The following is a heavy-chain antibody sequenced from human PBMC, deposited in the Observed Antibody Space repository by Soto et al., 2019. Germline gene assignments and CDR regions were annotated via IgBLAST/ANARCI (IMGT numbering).Heavy chain of an antibody. CDR3: AAHCSGCSCLLLYYYYGMDV. CDR1: GFTFSSYE. CDR2: ISSSGSTI. V-gene: IGHV3-48*03. D-gene: IGHD2-15*01. J-gene: IGHJ6*02. Sequence: GGSLKLSCAASGFTFSSYEMNWVRQAPGKGLEWVSYISSSGSTIYYADSVKGRFTISRDNAKNSLYLQMNSLRAEDTAVYYCAAHCSGCSCLLLYYYYGMDVWGQGTMVTVSS.